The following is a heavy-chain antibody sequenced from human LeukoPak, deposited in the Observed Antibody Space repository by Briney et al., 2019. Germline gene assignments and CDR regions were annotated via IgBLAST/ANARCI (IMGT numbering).Heavy chain of an antibody. CDR3: ARRPSGSYYYYGMDV. CDR2: IYSGGST. CDR1: GFTVSSNY. J-gene: IGHJ6*02. Sequence: GGSLRLSCAAAGFTVSSNYMSWVRQAPGKGLEWVSVIYSGGSTYYADSVKGRFTISRDNSKNTLYLQMNSLRAEDTAVYYCARRPSGSYYYYGMDVWGQGTTVTVSS. D-gene: IGHD1-26*01. V-gene: IGHV3-53*01.